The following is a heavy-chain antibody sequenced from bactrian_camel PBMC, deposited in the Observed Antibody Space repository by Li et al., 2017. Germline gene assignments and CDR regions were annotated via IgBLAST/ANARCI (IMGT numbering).Heavy chain of an antibody. D-gene: IGHD1*01. CDR1: GLTYSTYY. Sequence: VQLVESGGGSVQAGQSLTLSCAASGLTYSTYYMAWFRQAPGKEREGVAGIDSDGSTSYADSVKGRFTISKDSAKNTLALQMNSLQPEDTAVYYCAARWWDCPPRPASDYWGQGTQVTVS. CDR2: IDSDGST. J-gene: IGHJ4*01. V-gene: IGHV3S55*01. CDR3: AARWWDCPPRPASDY.